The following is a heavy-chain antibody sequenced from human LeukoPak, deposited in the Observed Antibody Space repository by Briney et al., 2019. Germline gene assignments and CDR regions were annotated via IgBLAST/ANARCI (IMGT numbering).Heavy chain of an antibody. J-gene: IGHJ4*02. D-gene: IGHD3-10*01. Sequence: GESLRLSCAASGFTFDDYGMSWVRQAPGKGLEWVSGINWNGGSTGYADSVKGRFTISRDNAKNSLYLQMNSLRAEDTALYYCARDTSSSYGSGSDYWGQGTLVTVSS. CDR2: INWNGGST. V-gene: IGHV3-20*04. CDR3: ARDTSSSYGSGSDY. CDR1: GFTFDDYG.